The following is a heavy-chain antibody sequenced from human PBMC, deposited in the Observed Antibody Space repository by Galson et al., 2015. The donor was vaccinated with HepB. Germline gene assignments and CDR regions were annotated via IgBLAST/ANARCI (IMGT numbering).Heavy chain of an antibody. CDR1: GFTFSSYG. CDR3: AKDHYYGSGSYFDY. D-gene: IGHD3-10*01. CDR2: IRYDGSNK. Sequence: SLRLSCAASGFTFSSYGMHWVRQAPGKGLEWVAFIRYDGSNKYYADSVKGRFTISRDNSKNTPYLQMNSLRAEDTAVYYCAKDHYYGSGSYFDYWGQGTLVTVSS. V-gene: IGHV3-30*02. J-gene: IGHJ4*02.